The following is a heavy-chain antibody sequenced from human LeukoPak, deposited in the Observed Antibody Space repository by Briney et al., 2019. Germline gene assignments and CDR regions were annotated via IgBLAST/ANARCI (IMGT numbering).Heavy chain of an antibody. CDR1: GGSISSSNYY. Sequence: SGTLSLTCTVSGGSISSSNYYWGWIRQPPGRGLEWIGSIYYGGSTYYNPSLKSRVTISVDTSKNQFSLKLSSVTAADTAVYYCARDGSGSYYTYYYYVMDVWGQGTTVTVSS. V-gene: IGHV4-39*07. J-gene: IGHJ6*02. CDR2: IYYGGST. D-gene: IGHD3-10*01. CDR3: ARDGSGSYYTYYYYVMDV.